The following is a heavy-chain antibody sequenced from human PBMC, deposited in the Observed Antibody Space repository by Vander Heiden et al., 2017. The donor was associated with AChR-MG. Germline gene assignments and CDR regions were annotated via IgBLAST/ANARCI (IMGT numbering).Heavy chain of an antibody. J-gene: IGHJ4*02. CDR2: IYYSGST. Sequence: QVQLQESGPGLVKPSETLSLTCTVSGGSISSYYWSWIRQPPGKGLEWIGYIYYSGSTNYNPALKSRVTISVDTSKNQFSLKLRSVTAADTAVYYCARGGWGGDYFDYWGQGTLVTVSS. CDR1: GGSISSYY. D-gene: IGHD6-19*01. V-gene: IGHV4-59*01. CDR3: ARGGWGGDYFDY.